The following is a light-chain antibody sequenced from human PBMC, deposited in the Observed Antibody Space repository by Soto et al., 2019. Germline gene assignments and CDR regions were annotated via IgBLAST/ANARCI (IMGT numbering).Light chain of an antibody. J-gene: IGKJ4*01. CDR2: DAS. CDR1: QSVSSY. CDR3: QQRSNWPLT. V-gene: IGKV3-11*01. Sequence: ETVLTQSPATLSLSPGERATLSCRARQSVSSYLAWYQQKPGQARRLLISDASNRATGIPARFSRSESGTDFTLTISSLEPEDFAVYFCQQRSNWPLTFGGGTQVEIK.